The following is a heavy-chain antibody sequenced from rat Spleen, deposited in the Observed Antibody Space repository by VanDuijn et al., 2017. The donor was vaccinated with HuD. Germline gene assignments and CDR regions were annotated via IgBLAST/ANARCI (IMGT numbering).Heavy chain of an antibody. CDR2: ITNSGGST. D-gene: IGHD1-9*01. Sequence: EVQLVESGGGLVQPGRSLKLSCAASGFTFSNYYMAWVRQAPTKGLEWVASITNSGGSTYYRDSVKGRFTISRDNAKSTLYLQMDSLRSEDTATYYCTSGDYGYNYGGWFAYWGQGTLVTVSS. J-gene: IGHJ3*01. CDR1: GFTFSNYY. V-gene: IGHV5S23*01. CDR3: TSGDYGYNYGGWFAY.